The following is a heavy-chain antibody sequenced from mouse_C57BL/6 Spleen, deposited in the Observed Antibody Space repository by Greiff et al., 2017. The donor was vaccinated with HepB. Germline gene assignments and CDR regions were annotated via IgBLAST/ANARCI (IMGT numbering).Heavy chain of an antibody. CDR3: ARDRVV. Sequence: VQLQQSGAELVKPGASVKLSCKASGYTFTSYWMQWVKQRPGQGLEWIGEIDPSDSYTNYNQKFKGKATLTVDTSSSTAYMQLSSLTSEDSAVYYCARDRVVWGTRTTVTVSS. V-gene: IGHV1-50*01. CDR1: GYTFTSYW. D-gene: IGHD3-2*01. J-gene: IGHJ1*03. CDR2: IDPSDSYT.